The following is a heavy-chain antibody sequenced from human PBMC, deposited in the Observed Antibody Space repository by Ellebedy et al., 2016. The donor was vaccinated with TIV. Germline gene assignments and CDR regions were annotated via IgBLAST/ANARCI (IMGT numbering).Heavy chain of an antibody. D-gene: IGHD3-10*01. Sequence: GGSLRLSCVGSGFTFATYAVSWVRQAPGKGLEWVSSITDSSRTFYRDSVKGRFTISRDNAKHSLYLEMSSLRVEDTAVYYCARLADLWFGEIFDWGQGTLVTVSS. J-gene: IGHJ4*02. V-gene: IGHV3-21*03. CDR1: GFTFATYA. CDR2: ITDSSRT. CDR3: ARLADLWFGEIFD.